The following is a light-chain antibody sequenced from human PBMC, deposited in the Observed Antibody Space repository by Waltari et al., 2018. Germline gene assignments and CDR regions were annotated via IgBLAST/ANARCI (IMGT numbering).Light chain of an antibody. CDR2: DAS. J-gene: IGKJ1*01. CDR1: QSVSSK. V-gene: IGKV3-15*01. Sequence: EVVMPPSPATLSVSPGESATLSCTASQSVSSKLAWYQQIPGQSPRLLIYDASNRATAIPARFTAGGSGTEFTLSISSLQSEDFAVYYCQQYNQWPRTFGQGTKVEIK. CDR3: QQYNQWPRT.